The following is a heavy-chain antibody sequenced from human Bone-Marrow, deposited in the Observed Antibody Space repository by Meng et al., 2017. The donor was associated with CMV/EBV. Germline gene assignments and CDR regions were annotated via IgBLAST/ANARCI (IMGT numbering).Heavy chain of an antibody. CDR2: ISSSSSYI. Sequence: GESLKISCAASGFTFSSYSMNWVRQAPGKGLEWVSSISSSSSYIYYADSVKGRFTISRDNSKSTLYLQMNSLRAEDTAVYYCARGGLMDYWGQGTLVTVSS. J-gene: IGHJ4*02. CDR1: GFTFSSYS. D-gene: IGHD3-16*01. V-gene: IGHV3-21*01. CDR3: ARGGLMDY.